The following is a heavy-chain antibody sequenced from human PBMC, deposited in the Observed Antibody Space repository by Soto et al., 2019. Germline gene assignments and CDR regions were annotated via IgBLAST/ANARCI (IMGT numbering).Heavy chain of an antibody. J-gene: IGHJ5*02. V-gene: IGHV2-5*02. CDR2: IYWDDDK. Sequence: QITLKEAGTTLVKPTQTLTLTCTFSGFSHTTSGVGVRWIRQPPGKALEWLALIYWDDDKRYSPSLKSKLTISKDPSKNQLVFTMTNMDRDDTARYFCAHRTTSVIGWFDPWSQGTLITVGS. CDR1: GFSHTTSGVG. D-gene: IGHD4-17*01. CDR3: AHRTTSVIGWFDP.